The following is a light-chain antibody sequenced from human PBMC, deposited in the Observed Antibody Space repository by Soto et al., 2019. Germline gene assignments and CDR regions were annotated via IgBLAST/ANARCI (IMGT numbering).Light chain of an antibody. CDR3: AAWDDSLDVV. Sequence: QSVLTQPPSASGTPGQRVTISCSGSSSNIGSNTVNWYQQLPGTAPKHLIYSNNQRPSGVPDRFSGSKSGNSASLPISGLQAEDEADYYCAAWDDSLDVVFGGGTKVTVL. CDR2: SNN. CDR1: SSNIGSNT. V-gene: IGLV1-44*01. J-gene: IGLJ2*01.